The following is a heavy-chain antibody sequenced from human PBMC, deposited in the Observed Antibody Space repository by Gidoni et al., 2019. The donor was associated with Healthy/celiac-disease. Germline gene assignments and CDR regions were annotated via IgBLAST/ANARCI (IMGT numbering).Heavy chain of an antibody. J-gene: IGHJ3*02. CDR3: ARGLRMWIQLVGDAFAI. CDR1: GGTFSSKT. D-gene: IGHD5-18*01. CDR2: IIPIFGTS. V-gene: IGHV1-69*06. Sequence: QVQLVQTGAEVKKPGSSVKFSRKASGGTFSSKTISWVRKAPGQGLEWMGGIIPIFGTSNYAQKFQGRVTITADKSTSTAYMELSSLRSEDTAVYYCARGLRMWIQLVGDAFAIWGQGTMVTVSS.